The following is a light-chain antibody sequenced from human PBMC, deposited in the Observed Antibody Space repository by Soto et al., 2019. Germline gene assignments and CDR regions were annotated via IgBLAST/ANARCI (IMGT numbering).Light chain of an antibody. J-gene: IGKJ4*01. Sequence: TNAPSTLSLSPGARSTLSGRTSQSVGNNYLAWYQQRPGQAPRLVIYDASSRATGIPDRFSASGSGTDFTLTISRLQPEDFAAYFCQQCSATPLTFGEGTKVDIK. V-gene: IGKV3-20*01. CDR1: QSVGNNY. CDR2: DAS. CDR3: QQCSATPLT.